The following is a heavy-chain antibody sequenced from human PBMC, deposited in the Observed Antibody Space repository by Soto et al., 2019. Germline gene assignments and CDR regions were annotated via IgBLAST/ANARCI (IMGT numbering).Heavy chain of an antibody. D-gene: IGHD3-22*01. J-gene: IGHJ4*02. CDR3: ASAGYYYDSSGQNDY. V-gene: IGHV3-21*04. Sequence: GGSLRLSCAVSKFTFSSCTLNWVRQAPGKGLEWVSYISTSASTIYYADSVKGRFTISRDNAKNSLYLQMNSLRAEDTAVYYCASAGYYYDSSGQNDYWGQGTLVTVSS. CDR1: KFTFSSCT. CDR2: ISTSASTI.